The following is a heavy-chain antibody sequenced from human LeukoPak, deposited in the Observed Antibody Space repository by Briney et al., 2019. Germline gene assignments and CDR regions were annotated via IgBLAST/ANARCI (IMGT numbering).Heavy chain of an antibody. V-gene: IGHV3-11*01. Sequence: GGSLRLSCVASGFTFSDDYMSWIRQAPGKGLEWVSYISSSGSTIYYADSVKGRFTISRDNAKNSLYLQMNSLRADDTAVYYCARDRSYYYGSGSPGGMDVWGQGTMVTVSS. CDR2: ISSSGSTI. D-gene: IGHD3-10*01. CDR1: GFTFSDDY. CDR3: ARDRSYYYGSGSPGGMDV. J-gene: IGHJ6*02.